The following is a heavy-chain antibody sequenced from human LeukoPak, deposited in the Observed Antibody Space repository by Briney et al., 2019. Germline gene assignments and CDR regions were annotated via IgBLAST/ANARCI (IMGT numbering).Heavy chain of an antibody. CDR2: INHSGTT. V-gene: IGHV4-34*01. CDR1: RGSFSGHY. CDR3: ARGPTIDYDILTGYYYFDY. D-gene: IGHD3-9*01. Sequence: PSETLSLTCAVYRGSFSGHYWTWIRQSPGKGLEWIGEINHSGTTNYNPSLKSRVTISIDTSKNQFSLKLSSVTAADTAVYYCARGPTIDYDILTGYYYFDYWGQGTLVTVSS. J-gene: IGHJ4*02.